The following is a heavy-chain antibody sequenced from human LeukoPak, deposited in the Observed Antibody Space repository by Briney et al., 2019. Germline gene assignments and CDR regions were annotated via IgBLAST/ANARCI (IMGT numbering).Heavy chain of an antibody. Sequence: LTGGSLRLSCAASGFTLSTYDMNWVRQGPGDGLEWVAAVGTSGHTFYPDSVKGQFTISRENARNSVYLQMNSLRAGDTAVYYCVRSFYGDHPYWGKGTPVTVSS. CDR3: VRSFYGDHPY. CDR1: GFTLSTYD. J-gene: IGHJ4*02. D-gene: IGHD4-17*01. V-gene: IGHV3-13*01. CDR2: VGTSGHT.